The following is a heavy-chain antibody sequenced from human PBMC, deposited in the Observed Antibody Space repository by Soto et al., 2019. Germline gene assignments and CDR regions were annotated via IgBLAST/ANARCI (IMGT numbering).Heavy chain of an antibody. CDR1: GGSISSGGYS. CDR2: IYESGST. J-gene: IGHJ6*02. D-gene: IGHD4-17*01. CDR3: ARAHYGDYGYGMDV. V-gene: IGHV4-30-2*01. Sequence: QLQLQESGSGLVKPSQTLSLTCAVSGGSISSGGYSWSWIRQPPGKGLEWIGYIYESGSTYYNPSPTSRGTISVDRSKNQFSLELSPVTAADTAVYYCARAHYGDYGYGMDVWGQGTTVTVSS.